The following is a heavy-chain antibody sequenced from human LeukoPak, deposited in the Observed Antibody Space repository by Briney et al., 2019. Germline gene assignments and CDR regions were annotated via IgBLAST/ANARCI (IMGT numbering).Heavy chain of an antibody. Sequence: SETLSLTCAVYGGSFSGYYWSWIRQPPGKGLEWIGEINHSGSTNYNPSLKSRVTISVDTSKNQFSLKLSSVTAADTAVYYCARGDEDYVWGGYRSYYFDYWGQGTLVTVSS. CDR3: ARGDEDYVWGGYRSYYFDY. J-gene: IGHJ4*02. D-gene: IGHD3-16*02. CDR2: INHSGST. V-gene: IGHV4-34*01. CDR1: GGSFSGYY.